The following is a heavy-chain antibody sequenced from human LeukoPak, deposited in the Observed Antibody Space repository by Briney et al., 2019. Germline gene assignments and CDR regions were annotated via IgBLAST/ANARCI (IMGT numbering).Heavy chain of an antibody. V-gene: IGHV3-30*02. CDR3: AKDLMSSSWHADY. CDR2: IRYDGSNK. J-gene: IGHJ4*02. CDR1: GFNFSSYA. Sequence: GGSLRLSCTASGFNFSSYAMHWVRQAPGKGLEWVAFIRYDGSNKYHADSVKGRFTISRDNSRNTLYLQMNSLRAEDTAVYYCAKDLMSSSWHADYWGRGTLVIVSS. D-gene: IGHD6-13*01.